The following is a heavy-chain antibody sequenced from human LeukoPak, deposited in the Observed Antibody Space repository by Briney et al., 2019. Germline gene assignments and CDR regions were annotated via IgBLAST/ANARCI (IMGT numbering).Heavy chain of an antibody. CDR3: ARGYSSSWYFYYYYMDV. CDR2: IKQDGSEK. J-gene: IGHJ6*03. CDR1: GFTFSSYW. D-gene: IGHD6-13*01. Sequence: GGSLRLSCAASGFTFSSYWMSWVRQAPGKGLEWVANIKQDGSEKYYVDSVKGRFTISRDNAKNSLYLQMNSLRAEDTAVYYCARGYSSSWYFYYYYMDVWGKGTTVTVSS. V-gene: IGHV3-7*01.